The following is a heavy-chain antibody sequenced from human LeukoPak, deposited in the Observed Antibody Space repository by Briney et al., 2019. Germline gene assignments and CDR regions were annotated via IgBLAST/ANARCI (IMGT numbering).Heavy chain of an antibody. J-gene: IGHJ4*02. Sequence: ASVKVSCTASGYTFTGYYMHWVRQAPGQGLEWMGRIYPNSGGTNYAQKFQGRVTMTRDTSISTAYMELSRLRSDDTAVYYCATIGSGSYLAFDYWGQGTLVTVSS. D-gene: IGHD3-10*01. CDR3: ATIGSGSYLAFDY. V-gene: IGHV1-2*06. CDR1: GYTFTGYY. CDR2: IYPNSGGT.